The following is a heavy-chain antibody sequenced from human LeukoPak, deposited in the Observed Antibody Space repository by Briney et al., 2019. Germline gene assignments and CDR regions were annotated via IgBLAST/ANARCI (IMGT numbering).Heavy chain of an antibody. J-gene: IGHJ4*02. V-gene: IGHV4-34*01. D-gene: IGHD5-24*01. Sequence: PSETLSLSCGVYGGSFSGYYWSWIRQPPGKGLEWIGEINPRGSTNYNPSLKSRVTLSADTSKNQFSLTLNSVTAADTAVYYCSRRRLGYYFDYWGQGTLVTVSS. CDR2: INPRGST. CDR1: GGSFSGYY. CDR3: SRRRLGYYFDY.